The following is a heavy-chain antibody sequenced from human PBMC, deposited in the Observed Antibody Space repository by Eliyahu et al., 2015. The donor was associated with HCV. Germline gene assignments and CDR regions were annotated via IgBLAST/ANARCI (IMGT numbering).Heavy chain of an antibody. Sequence: EVQLVQSGAEVKKPGESLKISCKGSGYSFTSYWIGWVRQMPGGGAWSGRGIIFPGALVPRYSPSFQGQVTISADKSISTAYLQWSSLKASDTAMYYCARQGVQQLTANWFDPWGQGTLVTVSS. CDR2: IFPGALVP. J-gene: IGHJ5*02. CDR1: GYSFTSYW. V-gene: IGHV5-51*01. D-gene: IGHD6-13*01. CDR3: ARQGVQQLTANWFDP.